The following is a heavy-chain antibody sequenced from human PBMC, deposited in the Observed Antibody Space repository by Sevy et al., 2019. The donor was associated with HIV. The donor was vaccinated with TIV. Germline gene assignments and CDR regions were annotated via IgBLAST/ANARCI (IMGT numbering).Heavy chain of an antibody. CDR1: GFTFSSYA. CDR2: VSASGGSP. Sequence: GGSLRLSCVASGFTFSSYAMHWVRQAPGKGLEWVSGVSASGGSPFYADSVKGRLTISRDKSKNTLYLQMNSLRPEDSAVYYCAKDRITVIGDALDIWGQGTMVTVSS. D-gene: IGHD3-10*02. J-gene: IGHJ3*02. V-gene: IGHV3-23*01. CDR3: AKDRITVIGDALDI.